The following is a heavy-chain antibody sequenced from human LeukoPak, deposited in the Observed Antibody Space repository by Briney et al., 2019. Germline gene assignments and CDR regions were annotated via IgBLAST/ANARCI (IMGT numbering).Heavy chain of an antibody. CDR1: GYSFTAYY. Sequence: SVKVSCKASGYSFTAYYMHWVRQAPGQGLEWMGGIIPIFGTADYAQKFQGRVTITADEPTSTAYMELSSLRSEDTAVYYCAIPGVSDYWGQGTLVTVSS. J-gene: IGHJ4*02. CDR3: AIPGVSDY. V-gene: IGHV1-69*13. CDR2: IIPIFGTA.